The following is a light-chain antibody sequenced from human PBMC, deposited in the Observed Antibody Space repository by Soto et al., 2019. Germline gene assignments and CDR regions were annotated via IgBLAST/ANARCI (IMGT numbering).Light chain of an antibody. CDR2: ADS. V-gene: IGKV3-20*01. J-gene: IGKJ4*01. CDR1: QSVSDY. CDR3: QQFSSYPLT. Sequence: LVFTQSPGTLSLSPGEPATLSCRARQSVSDYIGWYQQKPGQAPRLLIYADSNRATGIPARFSGGGSGTDFTLTISRLEPEDFAVYYCQQFSSYPLTFGGGTKVDIK.